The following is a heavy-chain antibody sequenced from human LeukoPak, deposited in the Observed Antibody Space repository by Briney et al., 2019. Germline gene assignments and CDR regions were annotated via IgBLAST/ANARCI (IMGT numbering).Heavy chain of an antibody. J-gene: IGHJ4*02. CDR1: GYTFTSYG. CDR3: ARVSSGWYYFDY. Sequence: GASVKVSCKASGYTFTSYGISWVRQAPGQGREWMGWISAYNGNTNYAQKLQGRVTMTTDTSTSTAYMELSRLRSDDTAVYYCARVSSGWYYFDYWGQGTLVTVSS. V-gene: IGHV1-18*01. CDR2: ISAYNGNT. D-gene: IGHD6-19*01.